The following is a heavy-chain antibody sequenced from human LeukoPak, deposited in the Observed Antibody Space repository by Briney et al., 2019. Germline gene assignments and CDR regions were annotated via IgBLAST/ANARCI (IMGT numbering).Heavy chain of an antibody. CDR3: ATLLLRVPAAQNFDY. CDR2: FDPEDGET. Sequence: GASVKVSCKVSGYTLTELSMHWVRQAPGKGLEWMGGFDPEDGETIYAQKFQGRVTMTEDTSTDTAYMELSSLRSEDTAVYYCATLLLRVPAAQNFDYWGQGTLVTVSS. V-gene: IGHV1-24*01. D-gene: IGHD2-2*01. J-gene: IGHJ4*02. CDR1: GYTLTELS.